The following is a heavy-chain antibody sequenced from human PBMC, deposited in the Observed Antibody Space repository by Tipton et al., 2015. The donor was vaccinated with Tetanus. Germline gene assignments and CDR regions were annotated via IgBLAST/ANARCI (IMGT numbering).Heavy chain of an antibody. CDR3: ARTPDYYYGMDV. J-gene: IGHJ6*02. CDR2: IYYSGTT. Sequence: TLSLTCSVSGGSISSDAHYWSWVRQAPGKGLEWIGEIYYSGTTNYNPSLKSRVTISTDKSKNQVSLRLNSVTAADTAVYFCARTPDYYYGMDVWGQGTTVTVSS. V-gene: IGHV4-30-4*01. CDR1: GGSISSDAHY.